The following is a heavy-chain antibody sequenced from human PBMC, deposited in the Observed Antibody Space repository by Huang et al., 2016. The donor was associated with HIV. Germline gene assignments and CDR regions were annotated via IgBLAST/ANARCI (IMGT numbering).Heavy chain of an antibody. D-gene: IGHD3-10*01. CDR3: AKGSMANAFDI. V-gene: IGHV3-30*02. CDR1: GFTFSSYG. Sequence: QVQLVESGGGVVQPGGSLRLSCAASGFTFSSYGMHWVRQAQGKGLEWVAVIRYDGSNKYYADSVRGRFTISRDNSKNTLYLQMNSLRAEDTAVYYCAKGSMANAFDIWGQGTMVTVSS. CDR2: IRYDGSNK. J-gene: IGHJ3*02.